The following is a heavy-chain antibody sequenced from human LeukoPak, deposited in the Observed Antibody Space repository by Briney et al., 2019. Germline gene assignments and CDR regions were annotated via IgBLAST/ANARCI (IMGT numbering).Heavy chain of an antibody. D-gene: IGHD6-13*01. J-gene: IGHJ4*02. V-gene: IGHV4-34*01. CDR3: ARGYSSSWFPRRGYYFDY. Sequence: SETLSLTCAVYGGSFSGYYWSWIRQPPGKGLEWIGEINHSGSTNYNPSLKSRVTISVDTSKNQFSLKLSSVTAADTAVYYCARGYSSSWFPRRGYYFDYWGQGTLVTVSS. CDR1: GGSFSGYY. CDR2: INHSGST.